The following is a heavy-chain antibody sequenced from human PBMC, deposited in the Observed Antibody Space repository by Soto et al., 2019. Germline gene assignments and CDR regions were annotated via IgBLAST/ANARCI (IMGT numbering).Heavy chain of an antibody. CDR1: GGSISSSSYY. J-gene: IGHJ6*02. CDR3: ASLLAIFGVVIRMDV. CDR2: IYSSGST. D-gene: IGHD3-3*01. Sequence: QLQLQESGPGLVKPSETLSLTCTVSGGSISSSSYYWGWIRQPPGKGLEWIGTIYSSGSTYYNPSLKRRVTISVDTSKNQFSLKLTSVTAADTAVYYCASLLAIFGVVIRMDVWGQGTTVTVSS. V-gene: IGHV4-39*01.